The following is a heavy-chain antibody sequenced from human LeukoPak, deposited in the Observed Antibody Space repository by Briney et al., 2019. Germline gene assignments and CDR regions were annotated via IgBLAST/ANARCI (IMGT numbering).Heavy chain of an antibody. CDR2: IIPIFGTA. CDR3: ARGIVGATTYYYYGMDV. V-gene: IGHV1-69*13. D-gene: IGHD1-26*01. J-gene: IGHJ6*02. Sequence: SVKVSCKASGGTFISYAISWVRQAPGQGLEWMGGIIPIFGTANYAQKFQGRVTITADESTSTAYMELSSLRSEDTAVYYCARGIVGATTYYYYGMDVWGQGTTVTVSS. CDR1: GGTFISYA.